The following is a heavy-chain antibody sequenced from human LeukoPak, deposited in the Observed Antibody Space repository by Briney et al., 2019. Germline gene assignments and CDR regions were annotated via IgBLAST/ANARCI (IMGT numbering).Heavy chain of an antibody. V-gene: IGHV4-4*07. CDR2: IYTSGST. CDR1: GASISSWY. Sequence: SETLSLTCTVSGASISSWYWSWIRQPAGKGLEWIGRIYTSGSTNYNPSLKSRVTISVDTSKNQFSLKLSSVTAADTAVYYCARETTRFPGGNWFDPWGQGTLVTVSS. D-gene: IGHD3-16*01. CDR3: ARETTRFPGGNWFDP. J-gene: IGHJ5*02.